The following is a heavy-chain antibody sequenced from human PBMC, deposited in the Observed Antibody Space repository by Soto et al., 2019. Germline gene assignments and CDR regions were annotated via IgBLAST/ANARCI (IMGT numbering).Heavy chain of an antibody. Sequence: SETLSLTCAVSGDSVSNDNYYWSWIRQPPGKGLEWIGYIYYSGTTNYNSYLESRLSLSVDMSKNQFSLKLASVTAADTAVYFCARSQRGRTAFTFDYWGQGALVTVSS. V-gene: IGHV4-61*01. CDR1: GDSVSNDNYY. CDR2: IYYSGTT. CDR3: ARSQRGRTAFTFDY. J-gene: IGHJ4*02. D-gene: IGHD3-16*01.